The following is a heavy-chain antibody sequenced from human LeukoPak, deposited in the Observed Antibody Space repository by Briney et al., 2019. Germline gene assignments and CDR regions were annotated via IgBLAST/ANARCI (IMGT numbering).Heavy chain of an antibody. CDR1: GFTFSSYG. CDR3: AKDPSSGWSSFDP. D-gene: IGHD6-19*01. CDR2: IRYDGSNK. V-gene: IGHV3-30*02. Sequence: GGSLRLSCAASGFTFSSYGMQWVRQAPGKGLEWVAFIRYDGSNKYYADSVKGRFTISRDNSKNTLYLQMNSLRAEDTAVYYCAKDPSSGWSSFDPWGQGTLVTVSS. J-gene: IGHJ5*02.